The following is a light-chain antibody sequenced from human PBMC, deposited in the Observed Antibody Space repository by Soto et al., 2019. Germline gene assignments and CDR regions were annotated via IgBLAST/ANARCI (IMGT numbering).Light chain of an antibody. CDR3: QQYNSSPWT. V-gene: IGKV1-5*03. CDR1: QSISSW. Sequence: DIQMTQSPSTLSASVGDRVTITCRASQSISSWLAWYQQKPGKAPKLLIYKASSLESGVPSRFSGSGSRTEFTLTISSLQPDYFGIYYCQQYNSSPWTFGQGTKVEIK. J-gene: IGKJ1*01. CDR2: KAS.